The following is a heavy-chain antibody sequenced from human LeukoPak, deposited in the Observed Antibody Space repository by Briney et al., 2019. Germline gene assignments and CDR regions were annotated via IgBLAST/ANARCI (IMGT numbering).Heavy chain of an antibody. CDR3: AKDLCGGDCSLFDY. CDR1: GFTFSSYG. CDR2: IWYDGSNK. J-gene: IGHJ4*02. D-gene: IGHD2-21*02. V-gene: IGHV3-33*06. Sequence: PGGSLRLSCAASGFTFSSYGMHWVRQAPGKGLEWVAVIWYDGSNKYYADSVKGRFTISRDNSKSTLYLQMNSLRAEDTAVYYCAKDLCGGDCSLFDYWGQGTLVTVSS.